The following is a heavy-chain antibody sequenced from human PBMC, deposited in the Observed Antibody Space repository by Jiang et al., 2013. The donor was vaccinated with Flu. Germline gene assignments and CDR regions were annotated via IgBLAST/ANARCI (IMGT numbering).Heavy chain of an antibody. CDR3: AKLRERYYYYYGMDV. D-gene: IGHD1-26*01. J-gene: IGHJ6*02. CDR2: ISGSGGST. CDR1: GFTFSSYA. Sequence: SLRLSCAASGFTFSSYAMSWVRQAPGKGLEWVSAISGSGGSTYYADSVKGRFTISRDNSKNTLYLQMNSLRAEDTAVYYCAKLRERYYYYYGMDVWGQGTTVTVSS. V-gene: IGHV3-23*01.